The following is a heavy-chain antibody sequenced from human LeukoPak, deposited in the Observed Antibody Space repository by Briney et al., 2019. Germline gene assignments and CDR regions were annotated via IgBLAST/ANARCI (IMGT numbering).Heavy chain of an antibody. CDR1: GGSFSGYY. J-gene: IGHJ6*03. CDR3: ARLTVTTNYYYYYMDV. D-gene: IGHD4-11*01. Sequence: SETLSLTCAVYGGSFSGYYWSWIRQPPGKGLDWIGEINHSGSTNYNPSLKSRVTISVDTSKNQFSLKLSSVTAADTAVYYCARLTVTTNYYYYYMDVWGKGTTVTVSS. CDR2: INHSGST. V-gene: IGHV4-34*01.